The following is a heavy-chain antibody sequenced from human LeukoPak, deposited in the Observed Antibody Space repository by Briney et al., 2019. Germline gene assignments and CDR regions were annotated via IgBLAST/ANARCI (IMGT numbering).Heavy chain of an antibody. Sequence: GGSLRLSCAASGFTFSSYAMHWVRQAPGKGLEWVAVISYDGSNKYSADSVKGRFTISRDNSKNTLYLQMNSLRAEDTAVYYCARDQDIVVVPAAYSTYYGMDVWGQGTTVTVSS. D-gene: IGHD2-2*01. CDR3: ARDQDIVVVPAAYSTYYGMDV. CDR2: ISYDGSNK. V-gene: IGHV3-30-3*01. CDR1: GFTFSSYA. J-gene: IGHJ6*02.